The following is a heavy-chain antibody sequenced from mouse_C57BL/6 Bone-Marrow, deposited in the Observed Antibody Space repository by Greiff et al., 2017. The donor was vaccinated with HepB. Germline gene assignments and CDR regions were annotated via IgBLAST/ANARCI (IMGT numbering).Heavy chain of an antibody. V-gene: IGHV5-12*01. Sequence: DVKLVESGGGLVQPGGSLKLSCAASGFTFSDYYMYWVRQTPEKRLEWVAYISNGGGSTYYPDTVKGRFTISRDNAKNTLYLQMSRLKSEDTAMYYCATFYYGNYDYAMDYWGQGTSVTVSS. J-gene: IGHJ4*01. D-gene: IGHD2-1*01. CDR2: ISNGGGST. CDR1: GFTFSDYY. CDR3: ATFYYGNYDYAMDY.